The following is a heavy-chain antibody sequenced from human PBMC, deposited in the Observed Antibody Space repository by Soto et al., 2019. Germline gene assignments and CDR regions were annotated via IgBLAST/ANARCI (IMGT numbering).Heavy chain of an antibody. Sequence: GGSLRLSCAASGFIVSSHYMSWVRQAPGKGLEWVSAIYSGGSIYYADSVEGRFTISRDVSKNILYLQMNSLRADDTAVYYCARDRGDCSSVSCYGSFYYGLDVWGQGTTVTVYS. J-gene: IGHJ6*02. CDR2: IYSGGSI. CDR1: GFIVSSHY. V-gene: IGHV3-53*01. D-gene: IGHD2-2*01. CDR3: ARDRGDCSSVSCYGSFYYGLDV.